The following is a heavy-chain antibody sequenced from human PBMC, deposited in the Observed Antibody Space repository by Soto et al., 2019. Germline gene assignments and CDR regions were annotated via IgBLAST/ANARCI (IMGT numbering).Heavy chain of an antibody. CDR1: GFTFSNYW. V-gene: IGHV3-7*01. Sequence: EVQLVESGGGLVQPGGSLRLSCTASGFTFSNYWMSWVRQAPGEGLEWVANMNQDGSERYYVDSVKGRFTISRDNAKNSLYLQLSSLRAEDTAIYYCTRDRSGTMLFWGQGTLVPVSS. CDR2: MNQDGSER. D-gene: IGHD1-7*01. J-gene: IGHJ4*02. CDR3: TRDRSGTMLF.